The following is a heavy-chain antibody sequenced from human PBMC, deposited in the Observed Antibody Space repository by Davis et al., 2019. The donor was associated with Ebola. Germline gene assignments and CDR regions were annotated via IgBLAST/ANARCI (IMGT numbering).Heavy chain of an antibody. V-gene: IGHV3-73*01. D-gene: IGHD4-17*01. CDR1: GFTFSGSA. Sequence: GGSLRLSCAASGFTFSGSAMHWVRQASGKGLEWVGRIRSKANSYATAYAASVKGRFTISRDDSKNTAYLQMNSLRDEDTAVYYCARPATVTTFPDNWFDPWGQGTLVTVSS. CDR2: IRSKANSYAT. CDR3: ARPATVTTFPDNWFDP. J-gene: IGHJ5*02.